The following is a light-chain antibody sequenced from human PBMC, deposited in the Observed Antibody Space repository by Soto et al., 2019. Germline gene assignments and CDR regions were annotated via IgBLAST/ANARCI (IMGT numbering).Light chain of an antibody. CDR3: QQSYGSVT. J-gene: IGKJ3*01. CDR1: QNIIDY. V-gene: IGKV1-39*01. Sequence: DIQMTQSPSSLSASVGDRVTITCRASQNIIDYLNWYQQKPGEAPKVLIYAASSLQSGVPSRFSGSGSGTDFTLTISSLQPEDFATYYCQQSYGSVTFGPGTRVDIK. CDR2: AAS.